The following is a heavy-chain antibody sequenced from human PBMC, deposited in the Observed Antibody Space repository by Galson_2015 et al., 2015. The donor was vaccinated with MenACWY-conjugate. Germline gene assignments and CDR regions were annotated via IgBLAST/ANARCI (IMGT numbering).Heavy chain of an antibody. Sequence: SLRLSCAASGFTFSSYSMNWVRQAPGKGLEWVSSISSSSSYIYYADSVKGRFTISRDNAKNSLYLQMNSLRAEDTAVYYCARDLPDKGLLFGELFFFDYWGQGTLVTVSS. CDR3: ARDLPDKGLLFGELFFFDY. V-gene: IGHV3-21*01. CDR2: ISSSSSYI. J-gene: IGHJ4*02. CDR1: GFTFSSYS. D-gene: IGHD3-10*01.